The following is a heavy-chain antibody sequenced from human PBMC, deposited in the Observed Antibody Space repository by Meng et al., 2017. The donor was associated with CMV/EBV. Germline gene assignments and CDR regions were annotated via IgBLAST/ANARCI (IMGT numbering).Heavy chain of an antibody. V-gene: IGHV4-39*02. CDR1: GGSISSSSYY. J-gene: IGHJ6*02. D-gene: IGHD3-3*01. Sequence: GSLRLSCTVSGGSISSSSYYWGWIRQPPGKGLEWIGSIYYSGSTYYNPSLKSRVTISVDTSKNQFSLKLSSVTAADTAVYYCARDPPVRSYYDFWSGFYLQNYYYGMDVWGQGTTVTVSS. CDR2: IYYSGST. CDR3: ARDPPVRSYYDFWSGFYLQNYYYGMDV.